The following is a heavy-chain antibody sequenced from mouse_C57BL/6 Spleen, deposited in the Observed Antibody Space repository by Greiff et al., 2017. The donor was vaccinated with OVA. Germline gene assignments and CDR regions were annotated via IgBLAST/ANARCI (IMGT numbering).Heavy chain of an antibody. Sequence: EVQLVESGGDLVKPGGSLKLSCAASGFTFSSYGMSWVRQTPDKRLEWVATISSGGSYTYYPDSVKGRFTISRDNAKNTLYLQMSRRKAEDAAMYYCARHSNYYAMDYWGKGTSVTVSS. CDR2: ISSGGSYT. J-gene: IGHJ4*01. V-gene: IGHV5-6*01. D-gene: IGHD2-5*01. CDR3: ARHSNYYAMDY. CDR1: GFTFSSYG.